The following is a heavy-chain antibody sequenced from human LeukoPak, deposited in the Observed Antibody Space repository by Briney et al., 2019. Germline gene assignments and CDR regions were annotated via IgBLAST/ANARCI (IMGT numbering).Heavy chain of an antibody. CDR2: IYHSGST. CDR1: GGSISRSDHY. CDR3: ARGSIADDY. V-gene: IGHV4-30-2*01. D-gene: IGHD6-6*01. J-gene: IGHJ4*02. Sequence: SETLSLTCSVSGGSISRSDHYWSWIRQPPGKGLEWIGYIYHSGSTYYNPSLKSRVTISVDRSKNQFSLKLSSVTAADTAVYYCARGSIADDYWGQGTLVTVSS.